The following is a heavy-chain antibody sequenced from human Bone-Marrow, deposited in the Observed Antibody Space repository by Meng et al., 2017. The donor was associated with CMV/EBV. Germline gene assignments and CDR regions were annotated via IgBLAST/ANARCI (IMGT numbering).Heavy chain of an antibody. Sequence: SVKVSCKASGGTFSSYAISWVRQAPGQGLEWMGGIIPIFGTANYAQKFQGRVTITADKSTSTAYMELSSLRSEDTAVYYCARVYCSSTSCRYNYGMDVWGQGTTVTVSS. CDR1: GGTFSSYA. D-gene: IGHD2-2*01. CDR2: IIPIFGTA. V-gene: IGHV1-69*06. CDR3: ARVYCSSTSCRYNYGMDV. J-gene: IGHJ6*02.